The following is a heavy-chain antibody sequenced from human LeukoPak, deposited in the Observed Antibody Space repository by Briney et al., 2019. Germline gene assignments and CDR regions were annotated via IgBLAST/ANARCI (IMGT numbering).Heavy chain of an antibody. J-gene: IGHJ4*02. CDR3: ARSRGATNY. D-gene: IGHD1-26*01. CDR1: GFTFSSYG. CDR2: ISYDGSNK. V-gene: IGHV3-30*03. Sequence: GGSLRLSCAASGFTFSSYGMHWVRQAPGKGLEWVAVISYDGSNKYYADPVKGRFTISRDNSKNTLYLQMNSLRAEDTAVYYCARSRGATNYWGQGTLVTVSS.